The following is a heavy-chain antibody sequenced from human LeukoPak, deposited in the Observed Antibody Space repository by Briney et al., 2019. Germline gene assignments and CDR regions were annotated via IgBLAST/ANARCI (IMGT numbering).Heavy chain of an antibody. CDR1: GGSISSYY. V-gene: IGHV4-59*01. J-gene: IGHJ4*02. CDR3: ARGYSGSYGRFDY. Sequence: PSETLSLTCTVSGGSISSYYWSWIRQPPGKGLEWIGYTHYSGSTSYNPSLKSRVTISVDTSKNQFSLKLTSVTAADTAVYYCARGYSGSYGRFDYLGQGTLVTVSS. D-gene: IGHD1-26*01. CDR2: THYSGST.